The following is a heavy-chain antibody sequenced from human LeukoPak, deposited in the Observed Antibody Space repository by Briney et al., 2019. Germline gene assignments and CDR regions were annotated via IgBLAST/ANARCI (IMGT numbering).Heavy chain of an antibody. CDR3: SRESGAFSPFGY. D-gene: IGHD1-26*01. Sequence: PSGTLSLTCGVSGGSISSTNWWSWVRQPPGQGLEWIGEITLSGAPNYTPSLKSRVTMSLDRSKNHLSPTLTAVSAADTAVYYCSRESGAFSPFGYWGQGTLVTVSS. CDR1: GGSISSTNW. J-gene: IGHJ4*02. V-gene: IGHV4-4*02. CDR2: ITLSGAP.